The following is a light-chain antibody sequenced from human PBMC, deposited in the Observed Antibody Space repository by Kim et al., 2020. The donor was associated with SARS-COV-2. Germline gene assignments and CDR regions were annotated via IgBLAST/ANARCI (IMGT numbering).Light chain of an antibody. CDR3: QPSYSNPR. CDR1: QNINKF. J-gene: IGKJ1*01. CDR2: TSS. Sequence: DIQMTQSPSSLSASVGDRITITCRASQNINKFLNWYQQKSGKAPKLLISTSSRLQSGVPSRFSGSGSGTDFILAISSLQPEDFATDYCQPSYSNPRFGQGTKGDIK. V-gene: IGKV1-39*01.